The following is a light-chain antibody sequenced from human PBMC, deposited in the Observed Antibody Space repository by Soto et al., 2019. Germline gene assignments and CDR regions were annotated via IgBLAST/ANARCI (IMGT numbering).Light chain of an antibody. CDR2: DVS. V-gene: IGKV1-5*01. CDR3: QQYDYSRT. CDR1: QSIAAS. Sequence: DVQMTQSPSTLSASVGHSVTITCRASQSIAASLAWYQLKPGEAPKLLIYDVSNLESGVPSRFSGSGSGTEFSLTIRSLHPDDFATYYCQQYDYSRTFGQGTKVEIK. J-gene: IGKJ1*01.